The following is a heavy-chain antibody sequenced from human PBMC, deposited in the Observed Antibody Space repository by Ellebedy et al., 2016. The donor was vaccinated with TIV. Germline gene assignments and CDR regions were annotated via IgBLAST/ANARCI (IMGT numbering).Heavy chain of an antibody. CDR2: ISSSGDST. V-gene: IGHV3-21*04. CDR3: ARDTLVGVTDSDFDY. Sequence: GESLKISCAASGFTFSTYWMHWVRQAPGAVLEWVSAISSSGDSTFYADSVKGRITISRDNAKNSLYLQMNNLRAEDTAVYYCARDTLVGVTDSDFDYWGQGTLVTVSS. CDR1: GFTFSTYW. J-gene: IGHJ4*02. D-gene: IGHD1-26*01.